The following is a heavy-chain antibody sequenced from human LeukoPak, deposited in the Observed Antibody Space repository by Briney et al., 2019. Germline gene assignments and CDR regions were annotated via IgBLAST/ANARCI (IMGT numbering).Heavy chain of an antibody. Sequence: SETLSLTCAVYGGSFSGYYWSWICQPPGKGLEWIGEINHSGSTNYNPSLKSRVTISVDTSKNQFSLKLSSVTAADTAVYYCARRPWFGRRNWYFDLWGRGTLVTVSS. CDR3: ARRPWFGRRNWYFDL. CDR2: INHSGST. D-gene: IGHD3-10*01. CDR1: GGSFSGYY. J-gene: IGHJ2*01. V-gene: IGHV4-34*01.